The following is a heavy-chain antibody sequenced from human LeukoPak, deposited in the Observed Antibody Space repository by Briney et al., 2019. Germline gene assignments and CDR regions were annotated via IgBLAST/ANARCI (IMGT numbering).Heavy chain of an antibody. CDR1: GFIFREYA. V-gene: IGHV3-23*01. CDR3: ARDPNGDYIGAFDN. J-gene: IGHJ3*02. CDR2: ITASDYTT. Sequence: GGSLRLSCAASGFIFREYAMTWVRQAPGKGLEWVSSITASDYTTYADTVKGRFTISRDNSKNTLYLQMDSLRGDDTALYHCARDPNGDYIGAFDNWGQGTMVTVSS. D-gene: IGHD4-17*01.